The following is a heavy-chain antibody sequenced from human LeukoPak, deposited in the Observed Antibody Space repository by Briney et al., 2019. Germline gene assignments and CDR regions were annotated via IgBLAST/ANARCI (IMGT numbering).Heavy chain of an antibody. CDR1: GGTFSSYT. CDR3: AREGNSAFDY. J-gene: IGHJ4*02. V-gene: IGHV1-69*04. Sequence: AAVKVSCKASGGTFSSYTMSWVRQAPGQGLEWMGRIIPNLAITNYAQKFQGRVTITADKSTSTAYMELSSLRSEDTAVYYCAREGNSAFDYWGQGTLVTVSS. CDR2: IIPNLAIT. D-gene: IGHD1-1*01.